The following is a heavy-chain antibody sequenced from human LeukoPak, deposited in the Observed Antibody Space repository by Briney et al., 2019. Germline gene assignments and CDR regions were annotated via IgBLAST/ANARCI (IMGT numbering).Heavy chain of an antibody. Sequence: SETLSLTCAVYGGSFSGYYLSWIRQPPGKGLEWIGEINHSGSTNYNPSLKSRVTISVDTSKNQFSLKLSSVTAADTAVYYCARAYCSSTSCLQIDYWGQGTLVTVSS. CDR1: GGSFSGYY. V-gene: IGHV4-34*01. J-gene: IGHJ4*02. D-gene: IGHD2-2*01. CDR3: ARAYCSSTSCLQIDY. CDR2: INHSGST.